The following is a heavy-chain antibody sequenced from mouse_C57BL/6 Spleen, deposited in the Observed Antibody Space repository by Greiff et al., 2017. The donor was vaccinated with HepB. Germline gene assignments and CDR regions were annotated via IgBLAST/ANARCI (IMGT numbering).Heavy chain of an antibody. D-gene: IGHD1-1*01. CDR2: IYPGSGST. V-gene: IGHV1-55*01. Sequence: VQLQQPGAELVKPGASVKMSCKASGYTFTSYWITWVKQRPGQGLEWIGDIYPGSGSTNYNEKFKSKATLTVDTSSSTAYMQLSSLTSEDSAVYYCARSNYYGRPFAYWGQGTLVTVSA. CDR1: GYTFTSYW. J-gene: IGHJ3*01. CDR3: ARSNYYGRPFAY.